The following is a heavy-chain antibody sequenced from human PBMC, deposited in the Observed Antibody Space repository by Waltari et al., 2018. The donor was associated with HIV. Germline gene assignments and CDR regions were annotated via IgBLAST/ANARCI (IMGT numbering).Heavy chain of an antibody. CDR2: AYPGGSNA. CDR1: GYIFANYW. V-gene: IGHV5-51*03. J-gene: IGHJ3*02. Sequence: EVQLLQSGAEVKKPGESLKISCKRSGYIFANYWIGWLHQMPGKGLEWMSLAYPGGSNAKYSPSFQGQVTISADRSISTAYLQWRSLMASDSAMYYCAGRAPIYYDDGSGALDIWGQGAMVTVSS. D-gene: IGHD3-22*01. CDR3: AGRAPIYYDDGSGALDI.